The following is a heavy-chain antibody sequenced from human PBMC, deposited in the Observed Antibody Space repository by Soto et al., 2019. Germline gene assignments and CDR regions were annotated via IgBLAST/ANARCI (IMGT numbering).Heavy chain of an antibody. Sequence: EGSLRLSCAASGFTFSSYCMHWVRQAPGKGLEWVAVIWYDGSNKYYADSVKGRFTISRDNSKNTLYLQMNSLRAEDTAVYYCARVGKAYYGMDVWGQGTTVTVSS. CDR2: IWYDGSNK. CDR1: GFTFSSYC. J-gene: IGHJ6*02. CDR3: ARVGKAYYGMDV. V-gene: IGHV3-33*01.